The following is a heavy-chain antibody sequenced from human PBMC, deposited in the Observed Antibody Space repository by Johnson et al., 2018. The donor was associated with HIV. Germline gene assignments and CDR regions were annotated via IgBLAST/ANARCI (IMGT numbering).Heavy chain of an antibody. CDR3: ARASSIAARGADAFDI. CDR2: IYSGGST. D-gene: IGHD6-6*01. J-gene: IGHJ3*02. Sequence: VQLVESWGGVVQPGGSLRLSCAASGFTVSSNYMSWVRQAPGNGLEWVSVIYSGGSTYYADSVKGRFTISRDNSKNTLYLQMNSLRAEDTAVYYCARASSIAARGADAFDIWGQGTMVTVSS. V-gene: IGHV3-66*02. CDR1: GFTVSSNY.